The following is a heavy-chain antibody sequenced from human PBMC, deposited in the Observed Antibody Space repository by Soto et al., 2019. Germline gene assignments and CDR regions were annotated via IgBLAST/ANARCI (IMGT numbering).Heavy chain of an antibody. Sequence: ASVKVSGKASAYTFTTYGASGVRKAPGQGLEWMGWISGYNGDTNYAQKFQGRVTMTIDTSTTTAYMELRSLTSDDTAVYYCAKNGQPPYYYYGLDVWGQGTTVTVSS. CDR2: ISGYNGDT. CDR1: AYTFTTYG. CDR3: AKNGQPPYYYYGLDV. D-gene: IGHD2-8*01. V-gene: IGHV1-18*01. J-gene: IGHJ6*02.